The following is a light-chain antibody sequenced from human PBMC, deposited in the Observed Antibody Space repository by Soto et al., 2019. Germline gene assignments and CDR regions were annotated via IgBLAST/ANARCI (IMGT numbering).Light chain of an antibody. Sequence: NFMLTQPHSVSESPGKTVTISCTRSSGSIASNYVQWYQQRPGSAPTTVIYEDNQRPSGVPDRFSGSIDSSSNSASLTISGLKTEDEADYYCQSYDSSNRTYWVFGGGTKLTVL. CDR2: EDN. J-gene: IGLJ3*02. CDR3: QSYDSSNRTYWV. CDR1: SGSIASNY. V-gene: IGLV6-57*03.